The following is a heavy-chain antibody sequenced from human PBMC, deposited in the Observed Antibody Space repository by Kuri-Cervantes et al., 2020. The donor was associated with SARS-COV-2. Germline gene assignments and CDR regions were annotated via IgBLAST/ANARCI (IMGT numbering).Heavy chain of an antibody. J-gene: IGHJ2*01. V-gene: IGHV4-39*07. CDR2: IYYSGST. CDR3: ARIRHPYWYFDL. CDR1: GGSISRSSYY. Sequence: SETLSLTCTVSGGSISRSSYYWGWIRQPPGKGLEWIGSIYYSGSTYYNPSLKSRVTISVDTSKNQFSLKLSSVTAADTAVYYCARIRHPYWYFDLWGRGTLVTVSS. D-gene: IGHD1-1*01.